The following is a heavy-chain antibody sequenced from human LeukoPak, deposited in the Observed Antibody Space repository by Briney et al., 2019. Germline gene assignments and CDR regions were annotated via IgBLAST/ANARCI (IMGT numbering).Heavy chain of an antibody. D-gene: IGHD6-19*01. CDR3: ARGQRGGGWSHFYGMDV. Sequence: SETLSLTCAVYGGSFNDYYWNWIRQPPGKGLEWIGESNHSESTNYNPSLKSRVTISVDTSKNQFSLRLSSVTAADTALYYCARGQRGGGWSHFYGMDVWGRGTTVTVSS. CDR1: GGSFNDYY. CDR2: SNHSEST. V-gene: IGHV4-34*01. J-gene: IGHJ6*04.